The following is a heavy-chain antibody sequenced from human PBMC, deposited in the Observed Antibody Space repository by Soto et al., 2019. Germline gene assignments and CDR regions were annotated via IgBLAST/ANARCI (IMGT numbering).Heavy chain of an antibody. CDR1: GYTFTSYG. D-gene: IGHD2-2*01. CDR3: AREYCSSTSCYSPQDEDTWGGFDY. J-gene: IGHJ4*02. CDR2: ISAYNGST. V-gene: IGHV1-18*01. Sequence: ASVKVSCKASGYTFTSYGISWVRQAPGQGLEWMGWISAYNGSTSYAQKFQGRVTMTRDTSTSTVYMELSSLRSEDTAVYYCAREYCSSTSCYSPQDEDTWGGFDYWGQGTLVTVSS.